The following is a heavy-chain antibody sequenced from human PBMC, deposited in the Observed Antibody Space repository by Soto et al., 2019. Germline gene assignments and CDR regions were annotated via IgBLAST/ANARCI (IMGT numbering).Heavy chain of an antibody. CDR2: IKQDGSEK. D-gene: IGHD6-19*01. V-gene: IGHV3-7*03. Sequence: EVQLAESGGGLVQPGGSLRLSCAVSGFSFSDYWMSWVRQAPGKGLEWVGNIKQDGSEKYFVGSVKGRFTMSRDNAKNSLYLQMTSLRAEDTDVYYCARWLCSGCSWSHYYGMDVWGQGTTVTVSS. CDR3: ARWLCSGCSWSHYYGMDV. J-gene: IGHJ6*02. CDR1: GFSFSDYW.